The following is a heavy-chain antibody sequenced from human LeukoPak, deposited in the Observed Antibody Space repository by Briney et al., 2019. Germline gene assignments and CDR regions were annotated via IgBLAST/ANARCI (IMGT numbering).Heavy chain of an antibody. CDR2: ISGSGGST. Sequence: PGGSLRLSCAASGFTFSSYAMSWVRQAPGKGLEWVSAISGSGGSTYYADSVKGRFTISRDNSKNTLYLQMNSLRAEDTAVYYCARVWSGSRSSTSCYDYWGQGTLVTVSS. D-gene: IGHD2-2*01. J-gene: IGHJ4*02. CDR1: GFTFSSYA. V-gene: IGHV3-23*01. CDR3: ARVWSGSRSSTSCYDY.